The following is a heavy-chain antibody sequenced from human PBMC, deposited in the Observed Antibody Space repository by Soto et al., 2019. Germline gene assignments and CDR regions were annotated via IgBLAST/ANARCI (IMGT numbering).Heavy chain of an antibody. V-gene: IGHV2-5*02. CDR2: IYWDDDK. CDR3: AHIVVAGLGYYFDY. CDR1: GFSRSITRMA. Sequence: QITLKESGPTLVKPTQTLTLTCTFSGFSRSITRMAVGWIRQPPGKALEWLALIYWDDDKRYSPFLKNRLTRTKDTSKTQVVLTMSNLDPVDTARSYCAHIVVAGLGYYFDYWGQGTLVTVSS. D-gene: IGHD6-19*01. J-gene: IGHJ4*02.